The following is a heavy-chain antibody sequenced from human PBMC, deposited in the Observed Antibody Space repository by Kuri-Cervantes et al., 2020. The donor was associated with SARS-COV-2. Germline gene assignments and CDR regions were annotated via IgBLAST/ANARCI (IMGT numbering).Heavy chain of an antibody. Sequence: SGPTLVKPTQTLTLTWTFSGFSLSTSGMCVSWIRQPPGKALEWLARIDWDDDKYYRTSLKTRLTIPKDTSKNQVVLTMTNMDPVDTATYYCARKVAAAAGAMDVWGKGTTVTVSS. D-gene: IGHD2-2*01. CDR2: IDWDDDK. CDR3: ARKVAAAAGAMDV. J-gene: IGHJ6*04. CDR1: GFSLSTSGMC. V-gene: IGHV2-70*11.